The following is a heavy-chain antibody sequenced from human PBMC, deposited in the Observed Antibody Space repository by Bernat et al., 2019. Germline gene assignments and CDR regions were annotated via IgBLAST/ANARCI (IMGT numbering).Heavy chain of an antibody. D-gene: IGHD3-10*01. CDR2: IYYSGNT. V-gene: IGHV4-59*08. J-gene: IGHJ1*01. Sequence: QVQLQESGPGLVKPSETLSLTCTVSGGSISSYYWSWIRQPPGKGLEWIGYIYYSGNTNYNPSLKSRVTISVDTSKNQFSLKLSSVTAADTAVYYCARHGAGGMVRGVIQHWGQGTLVTVSS. CDR1: GGSISSYY. CDR3: ARHGAGGMVRGVIQH.